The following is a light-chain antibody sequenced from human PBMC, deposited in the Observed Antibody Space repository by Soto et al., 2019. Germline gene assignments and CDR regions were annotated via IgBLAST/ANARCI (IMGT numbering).Light chain of an antibody. CDR1: SDDDGGYNY. Sequence: QSALTQPASVTGSPGQSITISCAGTSDDDGGYNYVSWYQQHPGKAPKLMIYEVSNRPSGVSNRFSGSKSGNTASLTISGLQAEDEADDYCSSYSRSSFYVFGTGTKVTVL. J-gene: IGLJ1*01. V-gene: IGLV2-14*01. CDR3: SSYSRSSFYV. CDR2: EVS.